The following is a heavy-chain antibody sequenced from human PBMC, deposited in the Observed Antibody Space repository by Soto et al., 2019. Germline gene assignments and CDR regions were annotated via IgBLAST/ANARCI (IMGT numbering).Heavy chain of an antibody. V-gene: IGHV3-23*01. CDR2: ISGSGGST. J-gene: IGHJ6*03. CDR1: GFTFSSYA. Sequence: EVQLLESGGGLVQPGGSLRLSCAASGFTFSSYAMSWVRQAPGKGLEWVSAISGSGGSTYYADSVKGRFTISRENSKNTLYLQMNSLRAEDTAVYYCAKDGTIFGVVTYYDYYYYMDVWGKGTTVTVSS. D-gene: IGHD3-3*01. CDR3: AKDGTIFGVVTYYDYYYYMDV.